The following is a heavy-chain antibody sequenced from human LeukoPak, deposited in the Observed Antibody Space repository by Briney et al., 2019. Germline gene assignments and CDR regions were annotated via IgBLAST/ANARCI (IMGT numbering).Heavy chain of an antibody. V-gene: IGHV3-30*18. Sequence: GRSLRLSCAASGFTFSTYGMHWVRQAPGKGLEWVTITSYDGTNKYYADSVKGRFTISRDNSKNTLDLQMDSLRAEDTAVYYCAKDLAPHRDGSHHGADAWGQGTLVTVSS. D-gene: IGHD5-24*01. CDR1: GFTFSTYG. CDR3: AKDLAPHRDGSHHGADA. J-gene: IGHJ5*02. CDR2: TSYDGTNK.